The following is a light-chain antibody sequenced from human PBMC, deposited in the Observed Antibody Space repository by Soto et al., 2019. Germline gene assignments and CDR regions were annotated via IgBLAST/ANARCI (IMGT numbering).Light chain of an antibody. CDR3: QQSYTRPIT. V-gene: IGKV1-39*01. J-gene: IGKJ5*01. CDR1: QSISSY. Sequence: DIQMTQSPSSLSASVGDRVTITCRASQSISSYLNWFQQKPVKAPTLLIYAASSLQSGVPSRFSGSGSGTDFTLTISSLQPEDFATYYCQQSYTRPITFGQGTRLEIK. CDR2: AAS.